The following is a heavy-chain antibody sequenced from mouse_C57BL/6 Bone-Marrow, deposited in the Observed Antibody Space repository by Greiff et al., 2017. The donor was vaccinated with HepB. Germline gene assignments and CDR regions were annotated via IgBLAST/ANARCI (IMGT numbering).Heavy chain of an antibody. Sequence: QVQLKQPGAELVKPGASVKMSCKASGYTFTSYWITWVKQRPGQGLEWIGDIYPGSGSTNYNEKFKSKATLTVDTSSSTAYMQLSSLTSEDSAVYYCAREGVLLRSIYAMDYWGQGTSVTVSS. CDR3: AREGVLLRSIYAMDY. D-gene: IGHD1-1*01. CDR1: GYTFTSYW. J-gene: IGHJ4*01. V-gene: IGHV1-55*01. CDR2: IYPGSGST.